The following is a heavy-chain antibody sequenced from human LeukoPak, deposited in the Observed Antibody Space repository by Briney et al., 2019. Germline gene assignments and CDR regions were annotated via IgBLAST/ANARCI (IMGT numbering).Heavy chain of an antibody. J-gene: IGHJ5*02. V-gene: IGHV5-51*01. CDR1: GYSFTSYW. D-gene: IGHD3-10*01. CDR2: IYPGDSDT. CDR3: ARRITMVRGVIIASWFDP. Sequence: GESLQISCQGSGYSFTSYWIGWVRQMPGKGLEWMGIIYPGDSDTRYSPSFQGQVTISADKSISTAYLQWSSLKASDTAMYYCARRITMVRGVIIASWFDPWGQGTLVTVSS.